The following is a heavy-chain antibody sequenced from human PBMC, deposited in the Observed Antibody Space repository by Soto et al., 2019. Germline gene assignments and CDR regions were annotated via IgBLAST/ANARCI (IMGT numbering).Heavy chain of an antibody. CDR1: GGSIRSYY. D-gene: IGHD3-10*01. CDR2: IYYTGST. J-gene: IGHJ4*02. Sequence: QVQLQESGPGLVKPPETLSLTCTVSGGSIRSYYWSWIRQPPGKGLEWIGYIYYTGSTNYNPSLKSRVTISVDTSNNQFSLRLTSVTPADTAVYYCARDGSFWAGSGTYYPDYWGQGTLVTVSS. CDR3: ARDGSFWAGSGTYYPDY. V-gene: IGHV4-59*01.